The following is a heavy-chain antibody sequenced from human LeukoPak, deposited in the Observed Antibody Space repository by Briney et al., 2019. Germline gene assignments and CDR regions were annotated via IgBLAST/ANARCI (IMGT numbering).Heavy chain of an antibody. J-gene: IGHJ4*02. V-gene: IGHV4-38-2*01. CDR2: IYHSGST. CDR1: GYSISSGYY. D-gene: IGHD1-1*01. Sequence: SETLSLTCAVSGYSISSGYYWGWIRQPPGKGLEWIGSIYHSGSTYYNPSLKSRVTISVGTSKNQFSLKLRSVTAADTAVYYCAEVERRNYWGQGTLVTASS. CDR3: AEVERRNY.